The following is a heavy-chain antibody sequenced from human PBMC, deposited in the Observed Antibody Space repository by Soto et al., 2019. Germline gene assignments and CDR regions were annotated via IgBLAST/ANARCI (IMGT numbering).Heavy chain of an antibody. Sequence: QVQLVQSGAEVKKPGASVKVSCKASGYTFTSYDINWVRQATGQGLEWMGWMNPNSGNTGYAQKFXGRVTLTRNTPXXXAXXELSSMRSEDTAVYYCARRGYSSSWYYYYYYGMDVWGQGTTVTVSS. CDR2: MNPNSGNT. CDR1: GYTFTSYD. CDR3: ARRGYSSSWYYYYYYGMDV. V-gene: IGHV1-8*01. J-gene: IGHJ6*02. D-gene: IGHD6-13*01.